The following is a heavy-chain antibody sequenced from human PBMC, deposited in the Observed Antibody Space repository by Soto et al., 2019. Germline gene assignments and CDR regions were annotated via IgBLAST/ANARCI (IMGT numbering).Heavy chain of an antibody. J-gene: IGHJ5*02. V-gene: IGHV4-30-2*01. CDR1: GGSISSGGYS. D-gene: IGHD3-22*01. Sequence: QLQLQESGSGLVKPSQTLSLTCAVSGGSISSGGYSWSWIRQPPGKGLEWIGYIYHSGSTYYNPSLKSRVTTSVDRSKNQFSLKLSSVTAADTAVYYCARYYYDSSAERWFDPWGQGTLVTVSS. CDR3: ARYYYDSSAERWFDP. CDR2: IYHSGST.